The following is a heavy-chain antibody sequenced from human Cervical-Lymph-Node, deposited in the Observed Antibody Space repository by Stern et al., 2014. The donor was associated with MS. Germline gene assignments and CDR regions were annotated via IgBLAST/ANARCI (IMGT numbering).Heavy chain of an antibody. CDR1: GGSFSAYS. Sequence: QMQLVQSGAEVKKPGSSVKVSCKASGGSFSAYSFTWVRQAPGQGLEWMGGIIPLFGTPNYAQKFQGSVTITADESTTTAYLELRSLRSEDTAVYYCVWRDCSTTSCYAVGTSDIWGQGTVVTVSS. V-gene: IGHV1-69*01. CDR2: IIPLFGTP. CDR3: VWRDCSTTSCYAVGTSDI. J-gene: IGHJ3*02. D-gene: IGHD2-2*01.